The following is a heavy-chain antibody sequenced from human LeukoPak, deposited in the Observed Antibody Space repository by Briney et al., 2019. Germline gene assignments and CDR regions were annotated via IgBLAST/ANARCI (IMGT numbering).Heavy chain of an antibody. D-gene: IGHD4-17*01. V-gene: IGHV6-1*01. Sequence: SQTLSLTCAISGDSVSSNSAAWNWIRQSPSRGLEWLGRTYYRSKWYNDYAVSVKSRITINPDTSKNQFSLQLNSVTPEDTAVYYCARGIRTVPYPPRYYFDYWGQGTLVTVSS. CDR1: GDSVSSNSAA. J-gene: IGHJ4*02. CDR2: TYYRSKWYN. CDR3: ARGIRTVPYPPRYYFDY.